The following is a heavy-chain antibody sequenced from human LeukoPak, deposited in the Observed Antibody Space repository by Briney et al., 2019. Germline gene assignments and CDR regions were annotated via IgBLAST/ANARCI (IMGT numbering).Heavy chain of an antibody. Sequence: SETLSLTCTVSGGSISSYYWSWIRQPPGKGLEWIGYIYYSGSTNYNPSLKSRVTISVDTSKNQFSLKLSSVTAADTTVYYCARSGITMVRGGRLNWFDPWGQGTLVTVSS. J-gene: IGHJ5*02. V-gene: IGHV4-59*01. CDR1: GGSISSYY. CDR3: ARSGITMVRGGRLNWFDP. D-gene: IGHD3-10*01. CDR2: IYYSGST.